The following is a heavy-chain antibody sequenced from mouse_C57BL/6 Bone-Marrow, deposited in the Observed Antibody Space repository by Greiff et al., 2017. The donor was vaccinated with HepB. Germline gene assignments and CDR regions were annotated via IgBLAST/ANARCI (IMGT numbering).Heavy chain of an antibody. V-gene: IGHV7-3*01. CDR2: IRNKANGYTT. J-gene: IGHJ2*01. CDR3: ARSLYYYGSSSYFDY. D-gene: IGHD1-1*01. Sequence: EVQLVESGGGLVQPGGSLSLSCAASGFTFTDYYMSWVRQPPGKALEWLGFIRNKANGYTTEYSASVKCRFTISRDNSQSILYLQMNALRAEDSATYYCARSLYYYGSSSYFDYWGQGTTLTVSS. CDR1: GFTFTDYY.